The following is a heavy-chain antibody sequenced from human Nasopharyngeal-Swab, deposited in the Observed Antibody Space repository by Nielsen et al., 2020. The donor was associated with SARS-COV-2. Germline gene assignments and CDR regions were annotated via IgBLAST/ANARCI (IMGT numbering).Heavy chain of an antibody. CDR1: GGSISSSSYY. Sequence: SETLSLTCTVSGGSISSSSYYWGWIRQPPGKGLEWIGSIYYSGSTYYNPSLKSRVTISVDTSKNQFSLKLSSVTAADTAVYYCAQTTYSGYFDYWGQGTLVTVSS. J-gene: IGHJ4*02. V-gene: IGHV4-39*07. CDR3: AQTTYSGYFDY. D-gene: IGHD2-15*01. CDR2: IYYSGST.